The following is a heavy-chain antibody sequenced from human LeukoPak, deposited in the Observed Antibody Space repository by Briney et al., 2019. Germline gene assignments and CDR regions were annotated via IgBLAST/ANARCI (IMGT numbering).Heavy chain of an antibody. V-gene: IGHV1-2*02. CDR1: GYTXTGYY. D-gene: IGHD1-26*01. CDR3: ARSDPSGGSYFFDY. J-gene: IGHJ4*02. CDR2: INPNSGGT. Sequence: ASVKVSCKASGYTXTGYYMHWVRQAPGQGLEWMGWINPNSGGTSYAQKFQGRVTITADESTSTAYMELSSLRSEDTAVYYCARSDPSGGSYFFDYWGQGTLVTVSS.